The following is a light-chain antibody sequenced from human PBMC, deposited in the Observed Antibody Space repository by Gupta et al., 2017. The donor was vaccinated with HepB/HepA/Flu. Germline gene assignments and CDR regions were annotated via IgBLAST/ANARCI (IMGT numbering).Light chain of an antibody. CDR1: QGISNY. CDR3: QKYRNART. Sequence: RITITCRASQGISNYLAWYRQKSGKIPQLLIYGPSTLQSGVTSRFSGSGYGTYFTLTISSLQPEDFATYYCQKYRNARTFGQGTKVEIK. V-gene: IGKV1-27*01. J-gene: IGKJ1*01. CDR2: GPS.